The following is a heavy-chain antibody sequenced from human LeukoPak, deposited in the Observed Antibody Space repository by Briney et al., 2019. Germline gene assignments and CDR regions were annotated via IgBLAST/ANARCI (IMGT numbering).Heavy chain of an antibody. D-gene: IGHD3-22*01. CDR3: ARRSYDGSGYYYVDY. Sequence: SESLSLTCTVSGGSISSSGYCWGWIRQPPGKGLEWIGSISSGGSTHYIPSRKSRATISVDTSKNPFSPKLSSVTAADTPVYYCARRSYDGSGYYYVDYWGQGTLVTVSS. J-gene: IGHJ4*02. CDR1: GGSISSSGYC. CDR2: ISSGGST. V-gene: IGHV4-39*01.